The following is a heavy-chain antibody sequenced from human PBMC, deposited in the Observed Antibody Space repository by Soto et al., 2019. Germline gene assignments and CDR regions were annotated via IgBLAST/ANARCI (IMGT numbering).Heavy chain of an antibody. D-gene: IGHD6-19*01. CDR1: GYSFTSYW. J-gene: IGHJ5*02. CDR2: IDPSDSYT. V-gene: IGHV5-10-1*01. CDR3: ARDPIAVAGTSLLTNWFDP. Sequence: PGESLKISCKGSGYSFTSYWISWVRQMPGKGLEWMGRIDPSDSYTNYSPSFQGHVTISADKSISTAYLQWSSLKASDTAMYYCARDPIAVAGTSLLTNWFDPWGQGTLVTVSS.